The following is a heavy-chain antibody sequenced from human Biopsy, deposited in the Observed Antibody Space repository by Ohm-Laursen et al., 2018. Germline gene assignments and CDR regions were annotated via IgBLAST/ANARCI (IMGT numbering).Heavy chain of an antibody. D-gene: IGHD3-10*01. Sequence: GTLSLTWAVTGGSISRSSYYWDWIRQPPGKGLEWIGSIYYSGSTYYNPSLKSRVTISADRSENQFSLKLTSVTAADTAMYYCARQEFATSPLDYWGQGSLVTVSS. CDR3: ARQEFATSPLDY. J-gene: IGHJ4*02. V-gene: IGHV4-39*01. CDR1: GGSISRSSYY. CDR2: IYYSGST.